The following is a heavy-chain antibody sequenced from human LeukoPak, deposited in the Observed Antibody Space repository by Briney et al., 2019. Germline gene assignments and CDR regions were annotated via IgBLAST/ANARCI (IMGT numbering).Heavy chain of an antibody. CDR1: GGSITNYY. Sequence: SETLSLTCTLSGGSITNYYWSWIRQPPGKGLEWIGYIFYSGSTTYNPSLKSRVTISLDTPKNQFSLRLSSVTAADTAVYYCARKSSSSWCFDYWGQGTLVTVSS. J-gene: IGHJ4*02. CDR2: IFYSGST. CDR3: ARKSSSSWCFDY. V-gene: IGHV4-59*08. D-gene: IGHD6-13*01.